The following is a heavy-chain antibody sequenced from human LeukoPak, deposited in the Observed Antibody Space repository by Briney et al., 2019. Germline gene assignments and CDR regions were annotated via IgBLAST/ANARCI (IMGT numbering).Heavy chain of an antibody. J-gene: IGHJ5*02. Sequence: PGGSLRLSCAASGFTVSSNYMSWVRQAPGKGLEWVSVIYSGGSTYYADSVKGRFTISRDNSKNSLYLQMNSLRAEDTAVYYCSKLLGPGDWFDPWGQGTLVTVSS. CDR3: SKLLGPGDWFDP. CDR1: GFTVSSNY. D-gene: IGHD7-27*01. CDR2: IYSGGST. V-gene: IGHV3-66*04.